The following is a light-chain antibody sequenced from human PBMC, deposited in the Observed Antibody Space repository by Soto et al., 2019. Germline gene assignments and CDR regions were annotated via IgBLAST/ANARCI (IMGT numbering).Light chain of an antibody. CDR1: SSNIGAGYD. CDR2: GNS. Sequence: QSALTQPPSVSGAPGQRVTISCTGSSSNIGAGYDVHWYQQPPGTAPKLLIYGNSNRPSGVPDRFSGSKSGTSASLAITGLQAEDEADYYCQSYDSSLSGMLFGGGTKLTVL. CDR3: QSYDSSLSGML. V-gene: IGLV1-40*01. J-gene: IGLJ2*01.